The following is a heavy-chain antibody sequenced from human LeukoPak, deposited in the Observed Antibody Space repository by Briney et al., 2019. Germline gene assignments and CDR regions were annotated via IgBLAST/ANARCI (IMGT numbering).Heavy chain of an antibody. CDR1: GFILSGYW. J-gene: IGHJ4*02. CDR3: ARGRYNTGWYPDYFDY. V-gene: IGHV3-7*04. Sequence: GGSLRLSCAASGFILSGYWMSWVRQAPGKGREWVANIKPDGSGEYYVDSVKGRFTISRDNARSSLYLQMDSLRADDTAVYYCARGRYNTGWYPDYFDYWGQGTLVAVSS. D-gene: IGHD6-19*01. CDR2: IKPDGSGE.